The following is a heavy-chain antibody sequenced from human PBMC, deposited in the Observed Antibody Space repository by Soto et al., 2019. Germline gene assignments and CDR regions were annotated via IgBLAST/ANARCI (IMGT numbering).Heavy chain of an antibody. Sequence: PSETLSLTCTVSGGSISSSSYYWGWIRQPPGKGLEWIGSIYYSGSTYYNPSLKSQVTISVDTSKNQFSLKLSSVTAADTAVYYCARHVSFSAAAGTNIYDAFDIWGQGTMVTVSS. J-gene: IGHJ3*02. D-gene: IGHD6-13*01. V-gene: IGHV4-39*01. CDR1: GGSISSSSYY. CDR3: ARHVSFSAAAGTNIYDAFDI. CDR2: IYYSGST.